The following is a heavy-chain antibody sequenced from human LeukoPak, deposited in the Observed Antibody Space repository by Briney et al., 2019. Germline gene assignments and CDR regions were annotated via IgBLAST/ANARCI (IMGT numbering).Heavy chain of an antibody. Sequence: QTSETLSLTCAVYGGSFSGYYWSWIRQPPGKGLEWIGEINHSGSTNYNPSLKSRVTISVDTSKNQFSLKLSSVTAADTAVYYCARGWRTRVVPAAMVWFDPWGQGTLVTVSS. CDR3: ARGWRTRVVPAAMVWFDP. J-gene: IGHJ5*02. V-gene: IGHV4-34*01. CDR2: INHSGST. D-gene: IGHD2-2*01. CDR1: GGSFSGYY.